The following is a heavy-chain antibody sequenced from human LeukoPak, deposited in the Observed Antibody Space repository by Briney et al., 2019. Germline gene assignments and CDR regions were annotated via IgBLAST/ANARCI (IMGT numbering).Heavy chain of an antibody. D-gene: IGHD4-17*01. CDR1: GGTFISYA. V-gene: IGHV1-69*06. CDR3: AAAAVYGDYVFDY. J-gene: IGHJ4*02. CDR2: IIPIFGTA. Sequence: GASVKVSCKASGGTFISYAISWVRQAPGQGLEWMGGIIPIFGTANYAQKFQGRVTMTGDTSTSTIYMELRSLRSEDTAVYYCAAAAVYGDYVFDYWGQGTLVTVSS.